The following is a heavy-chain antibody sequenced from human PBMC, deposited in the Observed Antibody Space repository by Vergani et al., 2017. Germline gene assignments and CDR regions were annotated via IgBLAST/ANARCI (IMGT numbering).Heavy chain of an antibody. Sequence: QVQLQESGPGLVKPSETLSLTCTVSGGSISSYYWSWIRQPPGKGLEWIGYIYYSGSTNYNPSLKSRVTISVDTSKNQFSLKLSSVTAADTAVYYCARSRYYYDSSGYYHTPDAFDIWGQGTMVTVSS. D-gene: IGHD3-22*01. CDR1: GGSISSYY. V-gene: IGHV4-59*01. CDR2: IYYSGST. J-gene: IGHJ3*02. CDR3: ARSRYYYDSSGYYHTPDAFDI.